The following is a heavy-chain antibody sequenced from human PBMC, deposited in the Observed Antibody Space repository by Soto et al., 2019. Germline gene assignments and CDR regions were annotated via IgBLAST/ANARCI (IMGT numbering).Heavy chain of an antibody. CDR3: ARDVDTAMVNSYYHYYGMDV. CDR1: GGTFSSYA. D-gene: IGHD5-18*01. V-gene: IGHV1-69*13. J-gene: IGHJ6*02. Sequence: ASVKVSCKASGGTFSSYAISWVRQAPGQGLEWMGGIIPIFGTANYAQKFQGRVTITADESTSTAYMELSSLRSEDTAVYYCARDVDTAMVNSYYHYYGMDVWGQGTTVTVSS. CDR2: IIPIFGTA.